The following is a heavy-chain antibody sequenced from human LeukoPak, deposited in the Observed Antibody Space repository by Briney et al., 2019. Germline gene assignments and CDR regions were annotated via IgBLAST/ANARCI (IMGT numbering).Heavy chain of an antibody. CDR1: GLSFSSHW. D-gene: IGHD2-15*01. CDR2: INQDGGRE. CDR3: ATTFPYCSDGTCAL. V-gene: IGHV3-7*01. Sequence: PGGSLRLSCAASGLSFSSHWMTWVRQAPGKGLEWVANINQDGGRENYVDSVKGRLSISRDNAKNSLFLQMHSLRVEDTAVYYCATTFPYCSDGTCALGGQGALVTVSS. J-gene: IGHJ4*02.